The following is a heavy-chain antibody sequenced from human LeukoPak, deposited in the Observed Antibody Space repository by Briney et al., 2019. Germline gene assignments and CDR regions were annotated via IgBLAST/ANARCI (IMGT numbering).Heavy chain of an antibody. CDR3: AELGITMIGGV. Sequence: GGSLRLSCAASGFTFNTYTMNWVRRAPGKGLEWVSSISSGSGSMFYIDSVRGRFTISRDNARNSLYLQMNSLRAEDTAVYYCAELGITMIGGVWGKGTTVTISS. V-gene: IGHV3-21*01. CDR1: GFTFNTYT. D-gene: IGHD3-10*02. CDR2: ISSGSGSM. J-gene: IGHJ6*04.